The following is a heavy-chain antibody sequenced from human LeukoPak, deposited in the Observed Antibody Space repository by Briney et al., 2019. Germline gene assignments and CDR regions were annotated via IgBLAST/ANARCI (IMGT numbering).Heavy chain of an antibody. D-gene: IGHD3-3*01. CDR2: IIPILGIA. J-gene: IGHJ5*02. Sequence: SVKVSCKASGGTFSSYTISWVRQAPGQGLEWMGRIIPILGIANYAQKFQGRVTITADKSTSTAYMELSSLRSEDTAVYYCARKGYDFWSGYYTGIGFWFDPWGQGTLVTVSS. CDR1: GGTFSSYT. CDR3: ARKGYDFWSGYYTGIGFWFDP. V-gene: IGHV1-69*02.